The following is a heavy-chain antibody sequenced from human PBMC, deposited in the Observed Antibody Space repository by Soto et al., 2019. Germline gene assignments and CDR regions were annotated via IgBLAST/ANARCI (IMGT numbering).Heavy chain of an antibody. CDR1: GGTFSSYA. J-gene: IGHJ6*02. CDR3: ARHPGGRGYYYGMEV. D-gene: IGHD2-15*01. CDR2: IIPIFGTA. Sequence: SVKVSCKASGGTFSSYAISWVRQAPGQGLEWMGGIIPIFGTANYAQKFQGRVTITADESTSTAYMELSSLRSEDTAVYYCARHPGGRGYYYGMEVWGQGTTVTVSS. V-gene: IGHV1-69*13.